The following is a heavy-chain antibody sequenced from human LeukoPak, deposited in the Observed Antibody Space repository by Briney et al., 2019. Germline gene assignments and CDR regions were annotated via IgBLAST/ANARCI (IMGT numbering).Heavy chain of an antibody. CDR1: GFTVSSSF. CDR2: IYSGGST. V-gene: IGHV3-53*01. D-gene: IGHD4-11*01. CDR3: VRDGVDYSFEY. Sequence: GSLRLSCAASGFTVSSSFTSWVRQAPGKGLEWVSVIYSGGSTYYADSVKGRFTISRDNSKNTLYLQMNSLRADDTAVYYCVRDGVDYSFEYWGQGTLVTVSS. J-gene: IGHJ4*02.